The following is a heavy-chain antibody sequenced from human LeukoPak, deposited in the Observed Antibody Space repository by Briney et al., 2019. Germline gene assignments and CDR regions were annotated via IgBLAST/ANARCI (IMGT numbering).Heavy chain of an antibody. D-gene: IGHD6-19*01. CDR1: GFTFSSYS. Sequence: PGGSLRLSCAASGFTFSSYSMNWVRQAPGKGLEWVSSISSSSSYIYYADSVKGRFTISRDNAKNSLYLQMNSLGAEDTAVYYCARDGFEFVAGMVGYGMDVWGQGTTVTVSS. V-gene: IGHV3-21*01. CDR2: ISSSSSYI. J-gene: IGHJ6*02. CDR3: ARDGFEFVAGMVGYGMDV.